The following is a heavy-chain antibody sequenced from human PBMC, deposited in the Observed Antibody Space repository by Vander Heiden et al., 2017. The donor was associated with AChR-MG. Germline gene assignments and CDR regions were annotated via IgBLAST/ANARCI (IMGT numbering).Heavy chain of an antibody. J-gene: IGHJ5*02. CDR3: ARDSTPGIAAADNNWFDP. D-gene: IGHD6-13*01. V-gene: IGHV1-18*01. CDR1: GYTFTSYG. CDR2: ISAYNGNT. Sequence: QVQLVQSGAEVKKPGASVKVSCKASGYTFTSYGISWVRQAPGQGLEWMGWISAYNGNTNYAQKLQGRVTMTTDTSTSTAYMELRSLRSDDTAVYYCARDSTPGIAAADNNWFDPWGQGTLVTVSS.